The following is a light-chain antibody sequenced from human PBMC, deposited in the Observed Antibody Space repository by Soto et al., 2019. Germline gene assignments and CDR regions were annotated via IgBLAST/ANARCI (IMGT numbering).Light chain of an antibody. CDR1: QDISNY. CDR2: DAS. CDR3: QQYDILPLT. J-gene: IGKJ4*01. V-gene: IGKV1-33*01. Sequence: DIQMTQSPSSVSASVGDRVTITCQASQDISNYLNWYQQKPGKAPKLLIYDASNLEAGVPSRFSGSGSGTDFTFTISILQPEDLATYYCQQYDILPLTFGGGAKVDI.